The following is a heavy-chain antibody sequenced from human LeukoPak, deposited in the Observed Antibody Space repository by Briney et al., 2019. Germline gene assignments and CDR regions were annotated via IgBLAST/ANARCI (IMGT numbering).Heavy chain of an antibody. CDR1: GYTLTGYY. Sequence: ASVKVSCKASGYTLTGYYIHWVRQAPEQGLQWMGWINANSGGTNYAQKFQGRVTLTRDTSISTAYMELNKLRSDDTAVYYCAKGVLLWFGELFPFDYWGQGTLVTVSS. D-gene: IGHD3-10*01. J-gene: IGHJ4*02. CDR3: AKGVLLWFGELFPFDY. CDR2: INANSGGT. V-gene: IGHV1-2*02.